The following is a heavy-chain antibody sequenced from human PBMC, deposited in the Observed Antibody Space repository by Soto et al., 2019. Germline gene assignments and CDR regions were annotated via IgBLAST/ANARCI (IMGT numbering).Heavy chain of an antibody. CDR3: ARVGGRGYSGYLDKKNHYYYYMDV. CDR1: GYTFTSYG. D-gene: IGHD5-12*01. Sequence: QVQLVQSGAEVKKPGASVKVSCKASGYTFTSYGISWVRQAPGQGLEWMGWISAYNGNTNYAQKLQGRVTMTTDTSTSTAYMELRSLRSDDTAVYYCARVGGRGYSGYLDKKNHYYYYMDVWGNGTTVTVSS. V-gene: IGHV1-18*01. J-gene: IGHJ6*03. CDR2: ISAYNGNT.